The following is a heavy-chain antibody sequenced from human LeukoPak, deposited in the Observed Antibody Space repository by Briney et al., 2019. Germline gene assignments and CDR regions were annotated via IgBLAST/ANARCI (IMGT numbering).Heavy chain of an antibody. CDR1: GFTFSSYA. Sequence: QPGRSLRLSCAASGFTFSSYAMHWVRQAPGKGLEWVAVISYDGSNKYYADSVKGRFTISRDQSKSTLYLQMNSLRAEDTAVYYCARDRRLRLGELSLSHWFDPWGQGTLVTVSS. V-gene: IGHV3-30*04. CDR2: ISYDGSNK. CDR3: ARDRRLRLGELSLSHWFDP. D-gene: IGHD3-16*02. J-gene: IGHJ5*02.